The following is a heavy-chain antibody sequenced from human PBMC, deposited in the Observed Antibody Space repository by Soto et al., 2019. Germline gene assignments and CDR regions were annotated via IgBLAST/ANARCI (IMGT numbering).Heavy chain of an antibody. CDR3: ARSVYCGGDCYSKIFDY. D-gene: IGHD2-21*01. CDR1: GGSISSYY. Sequence: SETLSLTCTVSGGSISSYYWSWIRQPPGKGLEWIGYIYYSGSTNYNPSLKSRVTISVDTSKNQFSLKLSSVTAADTAVYYCARSVYCGGDCYSKIFDYWGQGTLVTSPQ. V-gene: IGHV4-59*01. CDR2: IYYSGST. J-gene: IGHJ4*02.